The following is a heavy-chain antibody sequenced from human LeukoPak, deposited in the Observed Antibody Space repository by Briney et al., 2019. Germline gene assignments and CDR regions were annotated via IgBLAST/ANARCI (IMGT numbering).Heavy chain of an antibody. V-gene: IGHV1-69*02. CDR2: IIPILGIA. CDR3: ARGLGGSGSYYNGDDISPDY. D-gene: IGHD3-10*01. Sequence: SVKVSCKASGGTFSSYTISWVRQAPGQGLEWMGRIIPILGIANYAQKFQGRVTITADKSTSTAYMELSSLRSEDTAVYYCARGLGGSGSYYNGDDISPDYWGQGTLVTVSS. J-gene: IGHJ4*02. CDR1: GGTFSSYT.